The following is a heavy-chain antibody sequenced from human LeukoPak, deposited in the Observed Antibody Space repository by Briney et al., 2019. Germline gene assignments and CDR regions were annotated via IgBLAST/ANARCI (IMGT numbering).Heavy chain of an antibody. V-gene: IGHV3-74*01. J-gene: IGHJ4*02. CDR1: GFTVSSHW. Sequence: GGSLRLSCAAAGFTVSSHWMHWVRQAPGKGLVWVSRINSDGSSTTYADSVKGRFTVSRDNAKNTLYLQMNSLRAEDTAVYYCARLSCSSTSCSTYDYWGQGTLVTVSS. CDR3: ARLSCSSTSCSTYDY. CDR2: INSDGSST. D-gene: IGHD2-2*01.